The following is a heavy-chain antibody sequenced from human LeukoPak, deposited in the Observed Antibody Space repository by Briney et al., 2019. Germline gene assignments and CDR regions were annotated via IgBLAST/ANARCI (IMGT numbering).Heavy chain of an antibody. V-gene: IGHV1-8*01. Sequence: ASVKVSCKASGYTFTNYDINWVRQATGQGLEWMGWMNTNSGNTGYAQKFQGRVTMTRNTSISTAYMELSSLSSEDTAVYYCAREGLTGDPFDYWGQGTLVTVSS. CDR2: MNTNSGNT. D-gene: IGHD7-27*01. CDR1: GYTFTNYD. CDR3: AREGLTGDPFDY. J-gene: IGHJ4*02.